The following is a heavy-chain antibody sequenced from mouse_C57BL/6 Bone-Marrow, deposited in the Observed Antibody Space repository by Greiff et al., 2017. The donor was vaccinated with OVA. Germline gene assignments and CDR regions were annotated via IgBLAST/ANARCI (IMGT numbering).Heavy chain of an antibody. Sequence: QVQLQQSGAELARPGASVKLSCKASGYTFTSYGISWVKQRTGQGLEWIGEIYPRSGNTYYNEKFKGKATLTADKSSSTAYMELRSLTSEDSAVYFCARYLPYYGSSYPYWYFDVWGTGTTFTVSS. CDR1: GYTFTSYG. J-gene: IGHJ1*03. CDR2: IYPRSGNT. CDR3: ARYLPYYGSSYPYWYFDV. D-gene: IGHD1-1*01. V-gene: IGHV1-81*01.